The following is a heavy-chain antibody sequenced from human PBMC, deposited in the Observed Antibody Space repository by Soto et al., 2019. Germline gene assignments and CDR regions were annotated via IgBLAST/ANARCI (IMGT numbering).Heavy chain of an antibody. V-gene: IGHV1-3*05. J-gene: IGHJ4*02. Sequence: QVQLVQSGAEEKKPGATVKVSCKASGYTFTSYAMHWVRQAPGQRLEWMGWINAGNGNTKYSQKFQGRVTITRDTSASTAYMELSSLRSEDTAVYYCARVHSNYVGYFDYWGQGTLVTVSS. D-gene: IGHD4-4*01. CDR2: INAGNGNT. CDR1: GYTFTSYA. CDR3: ARVHSNYVGYFDY.